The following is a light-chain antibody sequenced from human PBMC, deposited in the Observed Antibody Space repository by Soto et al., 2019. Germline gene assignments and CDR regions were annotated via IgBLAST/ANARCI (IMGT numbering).Light chain of an antibody. CDR3: QQSYRTPLT. J-gene: IGKJ4*01. CDR1: QSISNR. CDR2: DAS. Sequence: DIQRTQSPSTLSAPEPDRVSLNCRASQSISNRLTWYQQKTGKAPKVLIYDASSVDSGVPARFSGSGSGTEFTLTISSLQYEDFATYYCQQSYRTPLTFGGGTKVDIK. V-gene: IGKV1-5*01.